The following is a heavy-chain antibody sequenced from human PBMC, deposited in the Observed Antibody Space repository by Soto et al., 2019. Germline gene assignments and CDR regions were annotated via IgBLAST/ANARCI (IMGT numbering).Heavy chain of an antibody. Sequence: SETLSLTCTVSGGSISSGDYYWSWIRQPPGKGLEWIGYIYYSGSTYYNPSLKSRVTISVDTSKNQFSLKLSSVTAADTAVYYCASVYDSSGYYANYWGQGTLVTVSS. CDR1: GGSISSGDYY. D-gene: IGHD3-22*01. CDR2: IYYSGST. V-gene: IGHV4-30-4*01. J-gene: IGHJ4*02. CDR3: ASVYDSSGYYANY.